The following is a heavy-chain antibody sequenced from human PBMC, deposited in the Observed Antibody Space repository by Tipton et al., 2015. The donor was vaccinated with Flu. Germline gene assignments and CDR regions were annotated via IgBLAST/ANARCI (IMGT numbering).Heavy chain of an antibody. V-gene: IGHV1-2*06. D-gene: IGHD6-25*01. CDR3: ASDRSQYSSGWARLYNWFAP. J-gene: IGHJ5*02. Sequence: QLVQSGAEVKKPGASVKVSCKASGYTFTGYYMHWVRQAPGQGLEWMGRINPNSGGTNYAQKFQGRVTMTRDTSISTAYMELSRLRSDATAVYYCASDRSQYSSGWARLYNWFAPWGQGSLVPVSS. CDR2: INPNSGGT. CDR1: GYTFTGYY.